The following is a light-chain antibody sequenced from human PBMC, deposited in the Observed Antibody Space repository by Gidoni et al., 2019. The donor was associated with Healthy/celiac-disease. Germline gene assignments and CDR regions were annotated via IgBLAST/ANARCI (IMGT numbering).Light chain of an antibody. V-gene: IGKV3-20*01. J-gene: IGKJ1*01. Sequence: ELVLTQSPGTMSLSTGERATISCRASQSGSSSYLAWYQQKPGQAPRLIIYGASSRATGLPNRCSGSGAGTDFTLTISRLEPEDFAVYYCQQYGSLWTFGQGTKVEIK. CDR2: GAS. CDR1: QSGSSSY. CDR3: QQYGSLWT.